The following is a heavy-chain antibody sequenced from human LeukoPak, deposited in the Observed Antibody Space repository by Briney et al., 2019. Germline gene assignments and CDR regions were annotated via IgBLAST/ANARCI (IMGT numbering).Heavy chain of an antibody. CDR3: AKMQGYFDY. CDR2: ITGDGTTT. J-gene: IGHJ4*02. CDR1: GLTFSNYG. Sequence: GGSLRLSCEASGLTFSNYGMSWVRQAPGKGLQWVSAITGDGTTTFYADSVKGRFTISRDNSKNMLYLQISSLRAEDTAIYYCAKMQGYFDYWGQGTLVPVSP. V-gene: IGHV3-23*01.